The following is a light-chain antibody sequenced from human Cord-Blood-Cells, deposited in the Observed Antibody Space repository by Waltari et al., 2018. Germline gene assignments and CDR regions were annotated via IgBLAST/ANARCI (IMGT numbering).Light chain of an antibody. J-gene: IGKJ1*01. CDR2: AAS. CDR3: QQSYSTLGT. V-gene: IGKV1-39*01. CDR1: QSISSY. Sequence: DIQMTQSPSSLSASVGDRVTITCRASQSISSYLNWYQQKPGKAPKLLIYAASSLQSGGPSRFSGSGSGTDVTLTISSRQPEDFATYYCQQSYSTLGTFGQGTKVEIK.